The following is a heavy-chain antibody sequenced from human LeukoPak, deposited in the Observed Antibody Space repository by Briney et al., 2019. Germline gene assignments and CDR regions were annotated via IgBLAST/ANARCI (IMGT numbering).Heavy chain of an antibody. CDR3: ARDSGQRSHYYYYYYMDV. CDR1: GYTFTGYY. J-gene: IGHJ6*03. Sequence: GASVKVSCKASGYTFTGYYMHWVRQAPGQGLEWMGWINPNSGGTNYAQKFQGRVTMTRDTSISTAYMELRSLRSDDTAVYYCARDSGQRSHYYYYYYMDVWGKGTTVTVSS. CDR2: INPNSGGT. V-gene: IGHV1-2*02. D-gene: IGHD5-12*01.